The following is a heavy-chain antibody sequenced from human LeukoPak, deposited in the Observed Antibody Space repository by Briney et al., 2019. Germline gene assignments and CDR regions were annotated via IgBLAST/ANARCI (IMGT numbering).Heavy chain of an antibody. CDR3: AEATVTEVPTRGEYFQH. CDR1: GGTFSSYA. Sequence: SVRVSCKASGGTFSSYAISWVRQAPGQGLEWMGRIIPILGIANYAQKFQGRVTITADKSTSTAYMELSSLRSEDTAVYYCAEATVTEVPTRGEYFQHWGQGTLVTVSS. V-gene: IGHV1-69*04. CDR2: IIPILGIA. D-gene: IGHD4-17*01. J-gene: IGHJ1*01.